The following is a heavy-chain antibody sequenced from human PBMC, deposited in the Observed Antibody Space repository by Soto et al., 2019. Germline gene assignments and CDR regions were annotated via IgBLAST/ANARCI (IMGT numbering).Heavy chain of an antibody. CDR3: ARAEGSGWYSSAFDI. Sequence: PSKTLSLTCAISGDSVSSNSAAWTWIRQSPSRGLEWLGRTYYRSKWYNDYAVSVKSRISINPDTSENHFSQQLNSVTPEDTAVYYCARAEGSGWYSSAFDIWGQGTMVTVSS. V-gene: IGHV6-1*01. CDR2: TYYRSKWYN. D-gene: IGHD6-19*01. CDR1: GDSVSSNSAA. J-gene: IGHJ3*02.